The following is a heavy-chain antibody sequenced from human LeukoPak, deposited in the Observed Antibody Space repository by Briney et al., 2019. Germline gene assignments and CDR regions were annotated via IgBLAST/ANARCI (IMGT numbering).Heavy chain of an antibody. CDR2: INHSGST. Sequence: PSETLSLTCAVYGGSFSGYYWSWIRQPPGKGLEWIGEINHSGSTNYNPSLKSRVTISVDTSKNQFSLKLSSVTAADTAVYFCAREPGGWSPGNYWGQGTLVTVSS. D-gene: IGHD6-19*01. V-gene: IGHV4-34*01. CDR3: AREPGGWSPGNY. J-gene: IGHJ4*02. CDR1: GGSFSGYY.